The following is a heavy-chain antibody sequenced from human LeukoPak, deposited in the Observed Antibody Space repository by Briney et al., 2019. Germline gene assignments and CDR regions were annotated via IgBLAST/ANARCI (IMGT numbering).Heavy chain of an antibody. J-gene: IGHJ4*02. V-gene: IGHV4-4*02. D-gene: IGHD3-10*01. CDR1: GGSISNSNW. CDR2: IYHSGST. CDR3: ARNRLPYYYGSGSYYSKEYYFDY. Sequence: PSETLSLTCAVSGGSISNSNWWSWVRQPPGKGLEWIGEIYHSGSTNYNPSLKSRVTISEDKSKNQFSLKLSSVTAADTAVYYCARNRLPYYYGSGSYYSKEYYFDYWGQGTLVTVSS.